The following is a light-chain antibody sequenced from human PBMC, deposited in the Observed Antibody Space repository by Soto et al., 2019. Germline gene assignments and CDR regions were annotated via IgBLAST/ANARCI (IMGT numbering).Light chain of an antibody. CDR2: GAS. Sequence: EIVLTPGPGTLCWYPEERTTLSCRASQNVDSKYLAWYQQKPGQAPRIIIFGASGRATGIPDRFSGSGSGTHLTLTISRLEPADFPVYYCQHRFNWPRITCAEGTRLEIK. V-gene: IGKV3D-20*02. J-gene: IGKJ5*01. CDR3: QHRFNWPRIT. CDR1: QNVDSKY.